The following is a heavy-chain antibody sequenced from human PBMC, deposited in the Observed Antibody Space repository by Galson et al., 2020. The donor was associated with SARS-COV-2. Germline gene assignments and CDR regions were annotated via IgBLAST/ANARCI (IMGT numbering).Heavy chain of an antibody. CDR3: ARRKPGMAALREGYYFDY. V-gene: IGHV2-70*11. CDR1: GFSLRTSGMC. Sequence: DSGPTLVKPTQTLTLTCTFSGFSLRTSGMCVRWIRQPPGTALEWLARIPWDDDKYYSTSLKTRLTISKDTSENQVVLTMTNMDSVDTGTYYCARRKPGMAALREGYYFDYWGQGTLVTGSS. J-gene: IGHJ4*02. CDR2: IPWDDDK. D-gene: IGHD6-13*01.